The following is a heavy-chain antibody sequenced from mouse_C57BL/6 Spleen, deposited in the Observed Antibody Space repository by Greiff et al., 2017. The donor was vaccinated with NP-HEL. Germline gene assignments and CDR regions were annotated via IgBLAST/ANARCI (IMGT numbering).Heavy chain of an antibody. D-gene: IGHD3-2*02. CDR3: ARDQGGRGFAY. CDR1: GFTFSSYA. Sequence: EVQGVESGGGLVKPGGSLKLSCAASGFTFSSYAMSWVRQTPEKRLEWVATISDGGSYTYYPDNVKGRFTISRDNAKNNLYLQMSHLKSEDTAMYYCARDQGGRGFAYWGQGTLVTVSA. CDR2: ISDGGSYT. J-gene: IGHJ3*01. V-gene: IGHV5-4*01.